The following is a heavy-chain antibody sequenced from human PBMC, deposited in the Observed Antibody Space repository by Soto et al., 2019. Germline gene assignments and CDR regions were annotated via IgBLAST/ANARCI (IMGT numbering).Heavy chain of an antibody. CDR1: GGSISSGGYY. V-gene: IGHV4-31*03. Sequence: PSETLSLTCTVSGGSISSGGYYWSWIRQHPGKGLEWIGYIYYSGSTYYNPSLKGRVTISVDTSKNQFSLKLSSVTAADTAVYYCARSYCSSTSCYYYYYYMDVWGKGTTVTVSS. D-gene: IGHD2-2*01. CDR3: ARSYCSSTSCYYYYYYMDV. CDR2: IYYSGST. J-gene: IGHJ6*03.